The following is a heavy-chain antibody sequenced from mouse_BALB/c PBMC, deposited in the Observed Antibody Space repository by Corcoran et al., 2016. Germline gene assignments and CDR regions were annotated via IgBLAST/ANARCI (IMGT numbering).Heavy chain of an antibody. CDR2: IWWDDDK. CDR1: GFSLSTSGMG. J-gene: IGHJ2*01. Sequence: QVTLKESGPGILQSSQTLSLTCSFSGFSLSTSGMGVGWIRQPSGKGLEWLAHIWWDDDKRYNPALKSRLTISKDTSSNQVFLKIASVDTADTATYYCARTYYYGPFDYWGQGTTLTVSS. D-gene: IGHD1-1*01. V-gene: IGHV8-12*01. CDR3: ARTYYYGPFDY.